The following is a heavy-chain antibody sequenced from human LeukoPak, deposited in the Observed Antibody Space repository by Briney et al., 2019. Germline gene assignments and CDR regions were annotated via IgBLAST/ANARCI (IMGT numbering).Heavy chain of an antibody. CDR2: ISSGSSYT. D-gene: IGHD3-3*02. CDR1: GFTFSSYS. J-gene: IGHJ4*02. Sequence: GGSLRLSCAASGFTFSSYSMNWVRQAPGKGLEWVSSISSGSSYTYFADSVKGRFTISRDNAKNSLYLQMNSLRAENTAVYYCARGDKYIAFSPPLQGFDYWGQGTLVTVSS. CDR3: ARGDKYIAFSPPLQGFDY. V-gene: IGHV3-21*01.